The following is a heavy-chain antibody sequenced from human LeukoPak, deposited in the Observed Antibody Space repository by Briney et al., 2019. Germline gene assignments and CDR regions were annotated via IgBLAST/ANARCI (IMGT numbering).Heavy chain of an antibody. CDR1: GDSVSSGRYY. Sequence: SETLSLTCTLSGDSVSSGRYYWNWIRQPPGKGLEWIGYIFYSGSTNYNPSLKSRVSISIDTSKNQFSLKLSSVTAADTAVYYCARLFRGPYYFDYWGQGTLVTVSS. CDR2: IFYSGST. V-gene: IGHV4-61*01. J-gene: IGHJ4*02. D-gene: IGHD3-10*02. CDR3: ARLFRGPYYFDY.